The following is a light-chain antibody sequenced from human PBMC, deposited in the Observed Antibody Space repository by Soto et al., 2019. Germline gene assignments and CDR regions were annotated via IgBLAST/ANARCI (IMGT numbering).Light chain of an antibody. CDR1: QSVGSK. V-gene: IGKV3-15*01. Sequence: EIVMTQSPATLSVSPGERASLSCRASQSVGSKLAWDQHKPGQAPRLLIYDVSTRATGFPARFSGSGSGTEFTLTIRSLQPEDFAVYYCQQYNNWPPFTFGPGTKVDIK. CDR2: DVS. J-gene: IGKJ3*01. CDR3: QQYNNWPPFT.